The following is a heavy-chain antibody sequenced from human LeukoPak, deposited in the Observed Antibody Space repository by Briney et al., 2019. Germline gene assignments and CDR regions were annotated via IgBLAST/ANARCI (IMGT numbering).Heavy chain of an antibody. Sequence: GGSLRLSCAASGFTFSSYGMHWVRQAPGKGLEWVAVISYDGSNKYYADSVKGRFTISRDNSKNTLYLQMNSLRAEDTAVYYCARDKGPPNFYGSGSYYLSAGAFDIWGQGTMVTVSS. D-gene: IGHD3-10*01. CDR3: ARDKGPPNFYGSGSYYLSAGAFDI. CDR2: ISYDGSNK. CDR1: GFTFSSYG. J-gene: IGHJ3*02. V-gene: IGHV3-30*03.